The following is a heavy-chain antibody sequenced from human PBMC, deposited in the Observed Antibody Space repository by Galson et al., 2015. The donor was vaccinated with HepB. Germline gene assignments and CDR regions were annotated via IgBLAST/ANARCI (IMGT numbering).Heavy chain of an antibody. CDR2: IYYSGST. CDR3: ARHQLVVTELDAFDI. J-gene: IGHJ3*02. Sequence: ETLSLTCTVSSGSISSSSYYWGWIRQPPGKGLEWIGSIYYSGSTYYNPSLKSRVTISVDTSKNQFSLKLSSVTAADTAVYYCARHQLVVTELDAFDIWGQGTMVTVSS. CDR1: SGSISSSSYY. V-gene: IGHV4-39*01. D-gene: IGHD2-21*02.